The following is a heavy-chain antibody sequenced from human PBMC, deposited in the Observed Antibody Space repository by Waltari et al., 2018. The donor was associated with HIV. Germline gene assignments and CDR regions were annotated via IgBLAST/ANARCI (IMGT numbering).Heavy chain of an antibody. CDR1: GFTFTSSA. D-gene: IGHD2-2*01. J-gene: IGHJ6*02. CDR2: VVVGSGNT. V-gene: IGHV1-58*02. Sequence: QMQLVQSGPEVKKPGTSVKVSCKASGFTFTSSAMQWVRQARGQRLEWIGWVVVGSGNTNYAQKLQERVTITRDMSTSTADMELSSLRSEDTAVYYCAAAGYCSSTSCAYYYYGMDVWGQGTTVTVSS. CDR3: AAAGYCSSTSCAYYYYGMDV.